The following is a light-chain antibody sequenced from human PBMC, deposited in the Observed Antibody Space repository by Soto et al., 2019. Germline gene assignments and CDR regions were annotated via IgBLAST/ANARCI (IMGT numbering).Light chain of an antibody. Sequence: DIPMTQSPSSLSASVGDRVTITCRASQSISSYLNWYQQKPGKAPKLLIYAASSLQSGVPSRFSGIGSGTDFTLTISSLQPEDFATYYCQQSYCTSPLSFGGGTKVEIK. CDR3: QQSYCTSPLS. V-gene: IGKV1-39*01. CDR2: AAS. CDR1: QSISSY. J-gene: IGKJ4*01.